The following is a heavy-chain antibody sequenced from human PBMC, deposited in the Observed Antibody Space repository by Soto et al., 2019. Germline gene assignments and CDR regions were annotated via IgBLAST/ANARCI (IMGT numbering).Heavy chain of an antibody. CDR3: ARAYDSSGYSAYFDY. D-gene: IGHD3-22*01. V-gene: IGHV5-51*01. CDR2: IYPGDSDT. Sequence: DSLMITRQYSGYSFTSYGIGWVRQMPGKGLEWMGIIYPGDSDTRYRPSFQGQVTISADKSISTAYLQWSSLKASDTAMYYCARAYDSSGYSAYFDYWGQGTLVTGSS. CDR1: GYSFTSYG. J-gene: IGHJ4*02.